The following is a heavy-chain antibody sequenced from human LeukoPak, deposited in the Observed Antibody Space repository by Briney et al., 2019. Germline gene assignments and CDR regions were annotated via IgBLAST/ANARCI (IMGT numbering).Heavy chain of an antibody. CDR1: GFTFSSYA. CDR3: ALNRRGYYYDSSGYPNDAFDI. D-gene: IGHD3-22*01. Sequence: GGSLRLSCAASGFTFSSYAMHWVRQAPGKGLEYVSAISSNGGSTYYANSVKGRFTISRDNSKNTLYLQMGSLRAEDMAVYYCALNRRGYYYDSSGYPNDAFDIRGQGTMVTVSS. V-gene: IGHV3-64*01. CDR2: ISSNGGST. J-gene: IGHJ3*02.